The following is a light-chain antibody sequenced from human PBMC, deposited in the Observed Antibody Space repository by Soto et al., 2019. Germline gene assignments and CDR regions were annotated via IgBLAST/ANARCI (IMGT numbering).Light chain of an antibody. J-gene: IGLJ1*01. CDR3: ASWDDSLSGYV. V-gene: IGLV1-47*01. CDR2: GNH. Sequence: QLVLTQPPSASGTPGQGVTISCSGGSSNIGSNYVYWCQHLPGAAPNLLLYGNHQRPSGVPDRFSGSKSGTSASLAISGLRSEDEADYYCASWDDSLSGYVFGTGTKLTVL. CDR1: SSNIGSNY.